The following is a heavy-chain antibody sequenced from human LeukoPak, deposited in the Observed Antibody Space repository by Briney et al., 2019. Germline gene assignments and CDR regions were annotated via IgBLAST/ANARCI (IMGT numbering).Heavy chain of an antibody. CDR3: ASTSWSGYDY. V-gene: IGHV3-7*01. Sequence: GGSLRLSCAASGFSLNYYWMTWVRQAPGKGLEWVANIKPDGSEKYYIDSVKGRFIVSRDNAKNSLYLQMNSLRVEDTAVYYCASTSWSGYDYWGQGTLVTVSS. CDR2: IKPDGSEK. CDR1: GFSLNYYW. J-gene: IGHJ4*02. D-gene: IGHD3-3*01.